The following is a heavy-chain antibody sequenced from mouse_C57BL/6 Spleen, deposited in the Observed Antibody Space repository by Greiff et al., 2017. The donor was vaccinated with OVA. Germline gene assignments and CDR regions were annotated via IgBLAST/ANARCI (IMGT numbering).Heavy chain of an antibody. J-gene: IGHJ2*01. CDR1: GYAFSSSW. CDR3: ARSYGNEGDYFDY. V-gene: IGHV1-82*01. CDR2: IYPGDGDT. Sequence: VQLQQSGPELVKPGASVKISCKASGYAFSSSWMNWVKQRPGKGLEWIGRIYPGDGDTNYNGKFKGKATLTADKSSSTAYMQLSSLTSEDSAVYFCARSYGNEGDYFDYWGQGTTLTVSS. D-gene: IGHD2-1*01.